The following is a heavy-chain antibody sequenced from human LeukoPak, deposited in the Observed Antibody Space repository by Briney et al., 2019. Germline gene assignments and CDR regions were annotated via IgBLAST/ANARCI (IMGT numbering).Heavy chain of an antibody. D-gene: IGHD6-19*01. Sequence: ASVKVSCKASGYTFTSYGISWVRQAPGQGLEWMGWISAYNGNTNYAQKLQGRVTMTTDTSTSTAYMELRSLRSDDTAVYYCARIQYSSGWYGNDYWGQGTLVTVSS. CDR1: GYTFTSYG. CDR2: ISAYNGNT. J-gene: IGHJ4*02. CDR3: ARIQYSSGWYGNDY. V-gene: IGHV1-18*01.